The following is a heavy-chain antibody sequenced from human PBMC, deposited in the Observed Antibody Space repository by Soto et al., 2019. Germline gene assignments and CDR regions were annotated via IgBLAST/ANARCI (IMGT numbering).Heavy chain of an antibody. CDR1: GFTFSSYA. CDR2: LSSSGGGA. Sequence: EVQLLESGGGLIHPGGSLRPSCAASGFTFSSYAMNWVRQAPGKGLEWVSLLSSSGGGAYYADSVRGRFTISRDNSKDTLSLQMNSLRAEDTAVYYCARGRFYDSSGYYSRTYYFDYWGQGTLVTVSS. V-gene: IGHV3-23*01. CDR3: ARGRFYDSSGYYSRTYYFDY. J-gene: IGHJ4*02. D-gene: IGHD3-22*01.